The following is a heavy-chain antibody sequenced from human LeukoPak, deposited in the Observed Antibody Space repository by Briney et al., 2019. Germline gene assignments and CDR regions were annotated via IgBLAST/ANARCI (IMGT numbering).Heavy chain of an antibody. CDR1: GFTFSSYW. CDR3: AREEYDDLGY. J-gene: IGHJ4*02. V-gene: IGHV3-74*01. D-gene: IGHD3-3*01. CDR2: INTDGSSA. Sequence: GSLRLSCAASGFTFSSYWMHWVRQAPGKGLVWVSRINTDGSSASYADAVKGRFTISRDNAKNTLYLQMNSLRAEDTAVYYCAREEYDDLGYWGQGTLVTVSS.